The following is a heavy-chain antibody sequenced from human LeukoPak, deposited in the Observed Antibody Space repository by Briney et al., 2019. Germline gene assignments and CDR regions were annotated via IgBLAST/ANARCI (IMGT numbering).Heavy chain of an antibody. J-gene: IGHJ4*02. CDR2: INPNSGGT. V-gene: IGHV1-2*04. CDR3: AKAYYGSGSLFDY. CDR1: GYTFTGYY. Sequence: ASVKVSCKASGYTFTGYYMHWVRQAPGQGLEWMGWINPNSGGTNYAQKFQGWVTMTRDTSISTAYMELSSLRSEDTAVYYCAKAYYGSGSLFDYWGQGTLVTVSS. D-gene: IGHD3-10*01.